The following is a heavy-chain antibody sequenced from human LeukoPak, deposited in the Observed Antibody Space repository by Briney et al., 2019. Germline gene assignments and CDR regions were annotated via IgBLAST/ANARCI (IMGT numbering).Heavy chain of an antibody. CDR3: ARVQSGSIAVAGTGAFDI. J-gene: IGHJ3*02. Sequence: GASVKVSCKASGYTFTGYYMHWVRQAPGQGLEWMGWINPNSGGTNYAQKFQGRVTMTRDTSISTAYMELSRLRSDDTAVYYCARVQSGSIAVAGTGAFDIWGQGTMVTVSS. CDR1: GYTFTGYY. D-gene: IGHD6-19*01. V-gene: IGHV1-2*02. CDR2: INPNSGGT.